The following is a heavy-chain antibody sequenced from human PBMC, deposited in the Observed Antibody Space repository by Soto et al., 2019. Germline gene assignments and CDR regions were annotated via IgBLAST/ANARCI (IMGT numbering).Heavy chain of an antibody. CDR1: DGNIRGYG. D-gene: IGHD6-6*01. CDR2: IYYSGST. CDR3: ARNQYSSSFGYYFDY. Sequence: SQTLSLTSTVSDGNIRGYGWSWIRQPPGKGLEWIGYIYYSGSTNYNPSLKSRVTISVDTSKNQFSLKLSSVTAADKAVYYCARNQYSSSFGYYFDYWGQGTLVTVSS. V-gene: IGHV4-59*01. J-gene: IGHJ4*02.